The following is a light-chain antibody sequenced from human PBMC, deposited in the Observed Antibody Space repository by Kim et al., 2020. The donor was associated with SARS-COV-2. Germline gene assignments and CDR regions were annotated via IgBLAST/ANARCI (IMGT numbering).Light chain of an antibody. Sequence: GQSVTISCIGTSGNVGSYNRVSWYQQAPGTAPKFIMYEVSNRPSGVPDRFSGSKSGNTASLTISGLQAEDEADFYCCSYAGNFSSVFGGGTKVTVL. CDR1: SGNVGSYNR. CDR2: EVS. V-gene: IGLV2-18*02. J-gene: IGLJ3*02. CDR3: CSYAGNFSSV.